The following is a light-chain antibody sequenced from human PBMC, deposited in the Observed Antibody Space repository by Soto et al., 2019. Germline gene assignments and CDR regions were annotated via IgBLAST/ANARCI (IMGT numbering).Light chain of an antibody. CDR1: SSDVGGYNY. J-gene: IGLJ1*01. CDR2: DVS. CDR3: CSYAGSSTFAV. Sequence: QSALTQPRSVSGSPGQSVTISCTGTSSDVGGYNYVSWYQQHPGKAPKLMIYDVSKRPSGVPDRFSGSKSVNTASLTISGLQAEDEADYYCCSYAGSSTFAVFGTGTKLTVL. V-gene: IGLV2-11*01.